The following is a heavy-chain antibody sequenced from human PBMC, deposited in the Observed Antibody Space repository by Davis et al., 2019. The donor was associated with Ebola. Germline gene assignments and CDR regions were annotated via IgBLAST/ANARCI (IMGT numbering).Heavy chain of an antibody. J-gene: IGHJ4*02. CDR1: GFTFSSYG. V-gene: IGHV3-30*03. D-gene: IGHD5-12*01. CDR3: VRARPTVATDF. CDR2: ISYDGSNK. Sequence: PGGSLRLSCAASGFTFSSYGMHWVRQAPGKGLEWVAVISYDGSNKYYADSVKGRFTISRDNSKNTLYLQMNRLRVEDTAVYYCVRARPTVATDFWGQGTLVTVSS.